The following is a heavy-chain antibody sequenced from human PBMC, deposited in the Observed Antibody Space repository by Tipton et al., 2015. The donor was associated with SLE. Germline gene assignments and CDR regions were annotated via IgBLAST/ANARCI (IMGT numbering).Heavy chain of an antibody. D-gene: IGHD3-10*01. CDR3: AREGITITDSDAFAI. CDR1: GGSISSNNFF. J-gene: IGHJ3*02. CDR2: IYYSGSA. V-gene: IGHV4-31*03. Sequence: TLSLTCTVSGGSISSNNFFWSWLRQHPGKGLEWIGYIYYSGSAFYNPSLKSRVTMSVDTSKNQFFMRLSSATAADTAVYYGAREGITITDSDAFAIWGQGTMVTVSS.